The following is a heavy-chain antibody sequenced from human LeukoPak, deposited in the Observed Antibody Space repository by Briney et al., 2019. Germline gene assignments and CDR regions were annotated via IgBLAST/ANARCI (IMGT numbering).Heavy chain of an antibody. D-gene: IGHD4-23*01. Sequence: ASVKVSCKASGYTFTGYYMHWVRQAPGQGLEWMGWINPNSGGTNYAQKFQGRVTMTRDTSISTAYMELSRLRSDDMAVYYCASGTPRGNYWFDPWGQGTLVTVSS. V-gene: IGHV1-2*02. CDR2: INPNSGGT. CDR1: GYTFTGYY. J-gene: IGHJ5*02. CDR3: ASGTPRGNYWFDP.